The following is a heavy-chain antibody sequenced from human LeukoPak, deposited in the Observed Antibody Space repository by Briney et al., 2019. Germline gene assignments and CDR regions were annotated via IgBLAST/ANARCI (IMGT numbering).Heavy chain of an antibody. J-gene: IGHJ5*02. Sequence: ASVKVSCKASGYTFTGYYLHWVRQAPGQGLEWMGCVNPNSGDTNYAQKFQGRVTMTRDTSISTAYMELSSLRFDDTAVYYCARVGIVATIKNWFDPWGQGTLVTVSS. CDR1: GYTFTGYY. CDR3: ARVGIVATIKNWFDP. V-gene: IGHV1-2*02. CDR2: VNPNSGDT. D-gene: IGHD5-12*01.